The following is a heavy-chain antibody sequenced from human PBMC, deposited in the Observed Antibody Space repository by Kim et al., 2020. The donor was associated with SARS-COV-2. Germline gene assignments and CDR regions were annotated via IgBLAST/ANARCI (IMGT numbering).Heavy chain of an antibody. CDR1: GGSISSGGYY. D-gene: IGHD3-22*01. Sequence: SETLSLTCTVSGGSISSGGYYWSWIRQHPGKGLEWIGYIYYSGSTYYNPSLKSRVTISVDTSKNQFSLKLSSVTAADTAVYYCARGDSSGYVGFDYWGQGTLVTVSS. CDR2: IYYSGST. V-gene: IGHV4-31*03. CDR3: ARGDSSGYVGFDY. J-gene: IGHJ4*02.